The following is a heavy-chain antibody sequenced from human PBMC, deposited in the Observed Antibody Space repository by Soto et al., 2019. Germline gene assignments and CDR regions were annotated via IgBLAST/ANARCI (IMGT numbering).Heavy chain of an antibody. CDR3: ASHSGSSPEGRYYYGMDV. CDR2: IIPIFGTA. V-gene: IGHV1-69*13. D-gene: IGHD1-26*01. CDR1: GGTFNIYA. Sequence: ASVTVSCTSSGGTFNIYAIICVRQAPGQGLEWMGGIIPIFGTADYAQKFQGRVTITADESTSTAYMELSSLRSEDTAVYYCASHSGSSPEGRYYYGMDVWGQGTTVTVSS. J-gene: IGHJ6*02.